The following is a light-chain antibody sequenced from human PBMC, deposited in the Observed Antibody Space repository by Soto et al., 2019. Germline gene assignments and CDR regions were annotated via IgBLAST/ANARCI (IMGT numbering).Light chain of an antibody. Sequence: EVVLTQSPGTLSVSPGERATLACRASKSVSNYLAWYQQKSGQAPRLLIYGASSRASGIPDRFSVSGSGTDFTLTLSRVEPENLAVYYCHQYDSWTFGQGTKVDIK. CDR3: HQYDSWT. CDR2: GAS. CDR1: KSVSNY. V-gene: IGKV3-20*01. J-gene: IGKJ1*01.